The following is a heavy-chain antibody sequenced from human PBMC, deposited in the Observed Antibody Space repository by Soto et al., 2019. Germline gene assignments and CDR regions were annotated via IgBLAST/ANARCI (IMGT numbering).Heavy chain of an antibody. CDR1: GFTFSTYG. CDR2: ISYDENTK. D-gene: IGHD2-15*01. V-gene: IGHV3-30*18. CDR3: AKEVVAAVTGWFDP. J-gene: IGHJ5*02. Sequence: QVQLVESGGGVVQPGRSLRLSCEASGFTFSTYGMHWVLQAPGKGLEWVAGISYDENTKYYENSLKGRFTISRDTSKNTLYLEMNSLRPEDTSVYYCAKEVVAAVTGWFDPWGQGTLVTVSS.